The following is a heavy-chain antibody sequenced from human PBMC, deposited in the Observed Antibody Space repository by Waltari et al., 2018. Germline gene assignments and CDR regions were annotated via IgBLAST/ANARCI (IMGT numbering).Heavy chain of an antibody. V-gene: IGHV3-74*01. CDR2: INSDGSST. Sequence: EEQLVEYGGGLAQPGESLRLSCAASGFTFSRYWMDWVRPAPVKGLVWVSRINSDGSSTTYADSVKGRFTISRDNAKNTLYVQMNRLRAEDTAVYYCARVATKTYSSPVPGRPYYYGMDVWGQGTTVTVSS. J-gene: IGHJ6*02. D-gene: IGHD6-19*01. CDR3: ARVATKTYSSPVPGRPYYYGMDV. CDR1: GFTFSRYW.